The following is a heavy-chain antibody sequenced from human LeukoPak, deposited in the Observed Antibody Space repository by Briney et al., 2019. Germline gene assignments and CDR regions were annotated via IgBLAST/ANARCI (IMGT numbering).Heavy chain of an antibody. CDR2: ISWNSGSI. Sequence: GGSLRLSCAASGFTFDDYAMHWVRQAPGKGLEWVSGISWNSGSIGYADSVKGRSTISRDNAKNSLYLQMNSLRAEDTALYYCAKAQGMIVAGIDYWGQGTLVTVSS. CDR3: AKAQGMIVAGIDY. CDR1: GFTFDDYA. J-gene: IGHJ4*02. D-gene: IGHD3-22*01. V-gene: IGHV3-9*01.